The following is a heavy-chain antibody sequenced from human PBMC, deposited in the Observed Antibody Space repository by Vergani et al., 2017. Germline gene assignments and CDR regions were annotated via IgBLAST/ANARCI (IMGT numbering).Heavy chain of an antibody. V-gene: IGHV4-38-2*02. CDR2: IYHSGST. Sequence: QVQLQESGPGLVKPSQTLSLTCTVSGGSISSGYYWGWIRQPPGKGLEWIGSIYHSGSTYYNPSLKSRVTISVDTSKNQFSLKLSSVTAADTAVYYCARRRPADYGDPGWFDPWGQGTLVTVSS. J-gene: IGHJ5*02. CDR1: GGSISSGYY. D-gene: IGHD4-17*01. CDR3: ARRRPADYGDPGWFDP.